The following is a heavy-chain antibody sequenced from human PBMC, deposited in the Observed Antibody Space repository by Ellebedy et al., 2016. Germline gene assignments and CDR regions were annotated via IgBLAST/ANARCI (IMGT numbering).Heavy chain of an antibody. V-gene: IGHV4-30-2*02. Sequence: SETLSLTCTVSGGSISSGGYSWSWIRQPPGKGLEWIGYIYHSGSTYYNPSLKSRVTISVDTSKNQFSLKLSSVTAADTAVYYCARFSSSWYQSPDVWGQGTTVTVSS. CDR1: GGSISSGGYS. CDR2: IYHSGST. J-gene: IGHJ6*02. CDR3: ARFSSSWYQSPDV. D-gene: IGHD6-13*01.